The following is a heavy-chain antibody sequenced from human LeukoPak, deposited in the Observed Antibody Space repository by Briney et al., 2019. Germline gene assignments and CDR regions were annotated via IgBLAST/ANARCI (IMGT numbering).Heavy chain of an antibody. CDR3: ARVETYGDFWFDP. CDR1: GYSISSGYY. Sequence: PSETLSLTCTVSGYSISSGYYWGWIRQPPGKGLEWIGSIYDSGTTYYNPSLKSRVIISVDTSKNQFSLKLSSVTAADTAVYYCARVETYGDFWFDPWGQGTLVTVSS. D-gene: IGHD4-17*01. V-gene: IGHV4-38-2*02. J-gene: IGHJ5*02. CDR2: IYDSGTT.